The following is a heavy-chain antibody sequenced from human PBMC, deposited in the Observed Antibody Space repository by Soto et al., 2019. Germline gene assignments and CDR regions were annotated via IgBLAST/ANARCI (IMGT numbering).Heavy chain of an antibody. J-gene: IGHJ4*02. Sequence: SETLSLTCTVSGGSVSNSGFYWGWIRQPPGKGLEWIGEINHSGRTNYNPSLKSRVTISVDTSKSQFSLKLSSVTAADTAVYYCARGRKYYDFWSGYSHPRYYFNYWGQGTLVTVSS. D-gene: IGHD3-3*01. CDR2: INHSGRT. CDR1: GGSVSNSGFY. V-gene: IGHV4-39*07. CDR3: ARGRKYYDFWSGYSHPRYYFNY.